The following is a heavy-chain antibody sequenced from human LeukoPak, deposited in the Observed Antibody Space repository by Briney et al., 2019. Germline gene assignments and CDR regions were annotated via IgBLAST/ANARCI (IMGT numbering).Heavy chain of an antibody. CDR3: AKALPLLWFGESTSLDY. CDR2: ISYDGSNK. V-gene: IGHV3-30*18. CDR1: GFTFSSYG. D-gene: IGHD3-10*01. J-gene: IGHJ4*02. Sequence: GSLRLSCAASGFTFSSYGMHWVRQAPGKGLEWVAVISYDGSNKYYADSVKGRFTISRDNSKNTLYLQMNSLRAEDTALYYCAKALPLLWFGESTSLDYWGQGTLVTVSS.